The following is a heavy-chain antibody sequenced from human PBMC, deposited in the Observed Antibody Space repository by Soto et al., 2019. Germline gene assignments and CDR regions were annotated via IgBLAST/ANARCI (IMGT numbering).Heavy chain of an antibody. CDR3: ARVAVGYYFDY. CDR1: GFTFSSYS. D-gene: IGHD2-15*01. Sequence: EVQLVESGGGLVQPGGSLRLSCAASGFTFSSYSMNWVRQAPGKGLEWVSYISSSSSTIYYADSVKGRFTISSDNAKNSLYLQMNSLRAEDTAVYYCARVAVGYYFDYWGQGTLVTVSS. J-gene: IGHJ4*02. CDR2: ISSSSSTI. V-gene: IGHV3-48*01.